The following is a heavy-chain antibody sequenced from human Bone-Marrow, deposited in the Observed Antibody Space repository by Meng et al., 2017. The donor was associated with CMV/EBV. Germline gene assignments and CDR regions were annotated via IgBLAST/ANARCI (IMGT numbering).Heavy chain of an antibody. D-gene: IGHD2-21*01. CDR3: ARGYIPLLDY. Sequence: GESLKISCAASGFTFSSYDMNWVRQAPGKGLEWVSYISSGSSTIYYADSVKGRFTISRDNAKNSLYLQMNSLRAEDTAVYYCARGYIPLLDYWGQGTLVTFSS. J-gene: IGHJ4*02. V-gene: IGHV3-48*04. CDR2: ISSGSSTI. CDR1: GFTFSSYD.